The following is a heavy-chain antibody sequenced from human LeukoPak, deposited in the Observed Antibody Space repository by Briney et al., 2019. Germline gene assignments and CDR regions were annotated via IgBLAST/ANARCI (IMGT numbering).Heavy chain of an antibody. D-gene: IGHD3-10*01. CDR1: GGSISSRS. V-gene: IGHV4-39*01. CDR3: AMVRGVIRFDP. CDR2: IYYSGST. Sequence: SETLSLTCNVSGGSISSRSWIRQPPGKGLEWIGSIYYSGSTYYNPSLKSRVTISVDTSKNQFSLKLSSVTAADTAVYYCAMVRGVIRFDPWGQGTLVTVSS. J-gene: IGHJ5*02.